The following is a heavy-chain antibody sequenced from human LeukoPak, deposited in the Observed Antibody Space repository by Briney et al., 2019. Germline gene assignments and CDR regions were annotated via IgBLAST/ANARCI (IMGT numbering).Heavy chain of an antibody. Sequence: PSETLSLTCTVSGGSISSSSYYWGWIRQPPGKGLEWIGSIYYSGSTYYNPSLRGRVTISVDTSKNQFSLKLSSVTAADTAVYYCARRAAGLALDYWSQGTLVTVSS. CDR3: ARRAAGLALDY. D-gene: IGHD6-19*01. V-gene: IGHV4-39*01. J-gene: IGHJ4*02. CDR2: IYYSGST. CDR1: GGSISSSSYY.